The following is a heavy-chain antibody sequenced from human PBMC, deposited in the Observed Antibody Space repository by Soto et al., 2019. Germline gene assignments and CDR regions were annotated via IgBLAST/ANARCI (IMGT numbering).Heavy chain of an antibody. D-gene: IGHD4-17*01. CDR3: ARRPLWRFGTTVTTAYWYFDL. J-gene: IGHJ2*01. Sequence: SETLSLTCTVSDGSISSSSYYWGWIRQPPGKGLEWIGSIYYSGSTYYNPSLKSRVTISVDTSKNQFSLKLSSVTAADTAVYYCARRPLWRFGTTVTTAYWYFDLWGRGTLVTVSS. CDR1: DGSISSSSYY. CDR2: IYYSGST. V-gene: IGHV4-39*01.